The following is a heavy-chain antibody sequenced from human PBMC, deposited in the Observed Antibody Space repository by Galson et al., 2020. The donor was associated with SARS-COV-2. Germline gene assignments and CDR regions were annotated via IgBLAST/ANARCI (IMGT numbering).Heavy chain of an antibody. J-gene: IGHJ4*02. V-gene: IGHV3-11*06. CDR3: ARESIVMVTAIPDY. CDR1: GFTFSDYY. CDR2: ISTTSTYT. Sequence: GGSLRLSCAASGFTFSDYYMSWIRQAPGKGLEWVSYISTTSTYTNYADSVKGRFTISRDNAKNSLYLQMNSLRAEDTAVYYCARESIVMVTAIPDYWGQGTLVTVSS. D-gene: IGHD2-21*02.